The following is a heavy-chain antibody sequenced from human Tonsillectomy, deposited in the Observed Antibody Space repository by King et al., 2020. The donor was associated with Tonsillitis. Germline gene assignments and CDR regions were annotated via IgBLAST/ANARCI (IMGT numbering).Heavy chain of an antibody. Sequence: VQLVESGGGVVQPGRSLRLSCAASGFTFSSYGMHWVRQAPGKGLEWVAVIWYDGRNKYYADSVKGRFTISRDNSKNTLYLQMNSLRVEDTAVYYCARDCTAYYYMDVWGKGTTVTVSS. CDR2: IWYDGRNK. V-gene: IGHV3-33*08. D-gene: IGHD2-8*02. CDR3: ARDCTAYYYMDV. J-gene: IGHJ6*03. CDR1: GFTFSSYG.